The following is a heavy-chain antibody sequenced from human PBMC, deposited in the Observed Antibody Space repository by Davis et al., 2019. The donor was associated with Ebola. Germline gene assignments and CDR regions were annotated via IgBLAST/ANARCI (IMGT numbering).Heavy chain of an antibody. CDR1: GFTFSSYA. Sequence: GESLKISCAASGFTFSSYAMSWVRQAPGKGLEWVSAISGSGGSTYYADSVKGRFTISRDNSKNTLYLQMNSLRVEDTAVYYCAKEMDSGSSLYYYYYDGMDVWGQGTTVTVSS. CDR2: ISGSGGST. D-gene: IGHD1-26*01. CDR3: AKEMDSGSSLYYYYYDGMDV. V-gene: IGHV3-23*01. J-gene: IGHJ6*02.